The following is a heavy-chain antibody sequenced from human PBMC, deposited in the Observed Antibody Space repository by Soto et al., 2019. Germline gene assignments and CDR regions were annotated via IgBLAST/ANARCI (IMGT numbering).Heavy chain of an antibody. CDR1: GGSFSGYY. J-gene: IGHJ6*02. CDR2: INHSGST. V-gene: IGHV4-34*01. Sequence: SETLSLTCAVYGGSFSGYYWRWIRQPPGKGLEWIGEINHSGSTNYNPSLKSRVTISVDTSKNQFSLKLSSVTAADTAVYYCARRFLEWLLDYGMDVWGQGTTVT. D-gene: IGHD3-3*01. CDR3: ARRFLEWLLDYGMDV.